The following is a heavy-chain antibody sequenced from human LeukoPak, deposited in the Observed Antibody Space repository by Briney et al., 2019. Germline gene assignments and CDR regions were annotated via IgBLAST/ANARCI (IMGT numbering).Heavy chain of an antibody. CDR1: GGSFSGYY. CDR2: TNHSGST. V-gene: IGHV4-34*01. D-gene: IGHD6-13*01. Sequence: PSETLSLTCAVYGGSFSGYYWSWIRQPPGKGLEWIGETNHSGSTNYNPSLKSRVTISVDTSKNQFSLKLSSVTAADTAVYYCARGRYSSSWYYYYGMDVWGKGTTVTVSS. J-gene: IGHJ6*04. CDR3: ARGRYSSSWYYYYGMDV.